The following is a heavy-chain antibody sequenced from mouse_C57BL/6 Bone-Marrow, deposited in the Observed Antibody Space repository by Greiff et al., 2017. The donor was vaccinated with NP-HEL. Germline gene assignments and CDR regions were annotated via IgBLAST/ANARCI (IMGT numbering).Heavy chain of an antibody. D-gene: IGHD1-1*01. Sequence: QVQLQQPGAELVKPGASVKLSCKASGYTFTSYWMHWVKQRPGQGLEWIGMIHPNSGSTNYNEKFKSKATLTVDKSSSTAYMQLSSRTSEDSAVYYCAREEGLRGRYFDVWGTGTTVTVSS. CDR3: AREEGLRGRYFDV. V-gene: IGHV1-64*01. J-gene: IGHJ1*03. CDR1: GYTFTSYW. CDR2: IHPNSGST.